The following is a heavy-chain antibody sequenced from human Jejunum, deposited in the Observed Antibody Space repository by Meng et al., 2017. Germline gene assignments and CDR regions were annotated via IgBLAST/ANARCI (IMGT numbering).Heavy chain of an antibody. D-gene: IGHD4-17*01. J-gene: IGHJ4*02. CDR1: GGSLKDFY. V-gene: IGHV4-34*01. CDR2: ISHSGST. Sequence: QGPLQQWGAGLLKPSGTLSLTCAVSGGSLKDFYWNWIRQPPGKGLEWIGEISHSGSTNYNPSLKSRVTISVDRSQNQLSLKLTSVSGTDTAVYFCARALGAYGDSGFAYWGQGALVTVSS. CDR3: ARALGAYGDSGFAY.